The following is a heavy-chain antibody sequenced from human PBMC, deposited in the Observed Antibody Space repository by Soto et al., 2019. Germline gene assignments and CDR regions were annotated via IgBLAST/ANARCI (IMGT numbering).Heavy chain of an antibody. D-gene: IGHD2-2*01. J-gene: IGHJ5*02. Sequence: QVQLVQSGAEVKKPGASVKVSCKASGYTFTSYYMHWVRQAPGQGLEWMGIINPSGGSTSYAQKFQGRVTMTRDTSTRTVYMELSSLRSEDTAVYYCARALDVPAADNWFDPWGQGTLVTVSS. CDR1: GYTFTSYY. V-gene: IGHV1-46*01. CDR3: ARALDVPAADNWFDP. CDR2: INPSGGST.